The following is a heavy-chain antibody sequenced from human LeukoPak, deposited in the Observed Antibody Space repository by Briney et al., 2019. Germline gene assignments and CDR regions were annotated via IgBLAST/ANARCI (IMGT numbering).Heavy chain of an antibody. CDR1: GYTFTGHY. D-gene: IGHD1-26*01. CDR2: VNPNSGGT. CDR3: ARVGGQTNWFDP. V-gene: IGHV1-2*02. J-gene: IGHJ5*02. Sequence: GSVKVSCKASGYTFTGHYIHWVRQAPGQGLEWMGWVNPNSGGTNYAQKFQGRVTMTRDTSISTAYMELSRLRSDDTAVYYCARVGGQTNWFDPWGQGTLVTVSS.